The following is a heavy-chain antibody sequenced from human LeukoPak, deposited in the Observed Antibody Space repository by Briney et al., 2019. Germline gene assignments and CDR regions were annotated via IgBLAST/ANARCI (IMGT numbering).Heavy chain of an antibody. J-gene: IGHJ6*03. CDR2: IGAYNGNT. CDR3: ARDSGVLLWFGELAMDV. V-gene: IGHV1-18*01. D-gene: IGHD3-10*01. Sequence: ASVKVSCKASGYTFTSYGISWVRQAPGQGLEWMGWIGAYNGNTNYAQKLQGRVTMTTDTSTSTAYMELRSLRSDDTAVYYCARDSGVLLWFGELAMDVWGKGTTVTVSS. CDR1: GYTFTSYG.